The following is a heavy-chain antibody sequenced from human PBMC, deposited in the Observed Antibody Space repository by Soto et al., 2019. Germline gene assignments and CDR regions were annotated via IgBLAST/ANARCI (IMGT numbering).Heavy chain of an antibody. J-gene: IGHJ4*02. CDR2: IYYSGST. Sequence: QVQLQESGPGLVKPSQTLSLTCTVSGGSISSGGYYWSWIRQHPGKGLEWIGYIYYSGSTYYNPSLKSRVTISVDTSKNQFSLKLSSVTAADTAVYYCARDRKGNYYDSSGYYPLHTFDYWGQGTLVTVSS. V-gene: IGHV4-31*03. CDR1: GGSISSGGYY. D-gene: IGHD3-22*01. CDR3: ARDRKGNYYDSSGYYPLHTFDY.